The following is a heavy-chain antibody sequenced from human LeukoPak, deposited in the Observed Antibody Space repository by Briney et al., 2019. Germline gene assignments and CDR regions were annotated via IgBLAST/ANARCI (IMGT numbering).Heavy chain of an antibody. CDR2: ISYDGSNK. CDR1: GFTFSSYA. Sequence: GGSLRLSCAASGFTFSSYAMHWVRQAPGKGLEWVAVISYDGSNKYYADSVKGRFTISRDNSKNTLYLQMNSLRAEDTAVYYCAKEVSIISRGLDYWGQGILVTVSS. V-gene: IGHV3-30*04. CDR3: AKEVSIISRGLDY. J-gene: IGHJ4*02. D-gene: IGHD2-21*01.